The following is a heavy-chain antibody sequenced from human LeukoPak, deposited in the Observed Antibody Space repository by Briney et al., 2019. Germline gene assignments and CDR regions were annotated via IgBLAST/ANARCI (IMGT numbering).Heavy chain of an antibody. CDR3: ARGGPGSWGKAFDI. V-gene: IGHV3-66*02. D-gene: IGHD1-26*01. CDR1: GSTVSSNY. J-gene: IGHJ3*02. CDR2: IYSGGST. Sequence: GGSLRLSCAASGSTVSSNYMSWVRQAPGKGLEWVSVIYSGGSTYYADSVKGRFTISRDNSTNTLYLQMNSLRAEDTAVYYCARGGPGSWGKAFDIWGQGTMVTVSS.